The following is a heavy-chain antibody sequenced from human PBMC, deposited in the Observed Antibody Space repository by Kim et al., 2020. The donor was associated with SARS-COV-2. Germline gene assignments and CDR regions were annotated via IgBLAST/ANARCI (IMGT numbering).Heavy chain of an antibody. V-gene: IGHV4-34*01. CDR1: GGSFSGYY. D-gene: IGHD5-18*01. J-gene: IGHJ5*02. Sequence: SETPSLTCAVYGGSFSGYYWSWIRQPPGKGLEWIGEINHSGSTNYNPSLKSRVTISVDTSKNQFSLKLSSVTAADTAVYYCARVSGAWGYDGGRIQLWLHNNWFDPWGQGTLVTVSS. CDR2: INHSGST. CDR3: ARVSGAWGYDGGRIQLWLHNNWFDP.